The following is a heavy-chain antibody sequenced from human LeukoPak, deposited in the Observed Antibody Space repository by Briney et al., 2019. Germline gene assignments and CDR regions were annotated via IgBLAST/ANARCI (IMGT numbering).Heavy chain of an antibody. CDR3: ARGVSGIVVVPAAPYYFDY. CDR2: INHSGST. CDR1: GGSFSGYY. Sequence: SETLSLTCAVYGGSFSGYYWSWLRQPPGKGLEWIGEINHSGSTNYNPSLKSRVTISVDTSKNQFSLKLSSVTAADTAVYYCARGVSGIVVVPAAPYYFDYWGQGTLVTVSS. V-gene: IGHV4-34*01. J-gene: IGHJ4*02. D-gene: IGHD2-2*01.